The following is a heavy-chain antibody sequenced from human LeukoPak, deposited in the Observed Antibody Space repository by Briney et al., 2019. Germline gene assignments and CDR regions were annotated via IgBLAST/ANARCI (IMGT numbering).Heavy chain of an antibody. CDR1: GFTFSSYS. V-gene: IGHV3-43D*03. D-gene: IGHD3-22*01. CDR2: ISWDGGSS. Sequence: GGSLRLSCAASGFTFSSYSMNWVRQAPGKGLEWVSLISWDGGSSYYADSVKGRFTISRDNSKNSLYLQMNSLRAEDMALYYCAKSSSPMVVVVISDSYFDLWGRGTLVTVSS. CDR3: AKSSSPMVVVVISDSYFDL. J-gene: IGHJ2*01.